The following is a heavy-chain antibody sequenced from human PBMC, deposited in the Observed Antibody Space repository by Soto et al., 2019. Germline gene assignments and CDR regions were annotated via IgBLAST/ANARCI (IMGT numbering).Heavy chain of an antibody. Sequence: GGSLRLSCEVSAFTFSYAWMSWVRQAPGKGLEWVARIGSETDGGTRDHAAPVKGRFTNSRDDSRSTLYLQMNILRTEDTAVDYCATGAQAYLDSSAYYPYYFHYWGQGTLVTVSS. V-gene: IGHV3-15*04. CDR1: AFTFSYAW. CDR2: IGSETDGGTR. J-gene: IGHJ4*02. CDR3: ATGAQAYLDSSAYYPYYFHY. D-gene: IGHD3-22*01.